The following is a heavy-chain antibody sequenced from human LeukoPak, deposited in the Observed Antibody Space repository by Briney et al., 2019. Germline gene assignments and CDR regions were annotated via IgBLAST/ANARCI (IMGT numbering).Heavy chain of an antibody. J-gene: IGHJ6*03. D-gene: IGHD3-3*01. CDR1: GFTFSSYE. CDR3: ASHDFWSGYSMGV. Sequence: GGSLRLSCAASGFTFSSYEMNWVRQAPGKGLEWVSAISGSGGSTYYADSVKGRFTISRDNSKNSLYLQMNSLRAEDTAVYYCASHDFWSGYSMGVWGKGTTVTISS. V-gene: IGHV3-23*01. CDR2: ISGSGGST.